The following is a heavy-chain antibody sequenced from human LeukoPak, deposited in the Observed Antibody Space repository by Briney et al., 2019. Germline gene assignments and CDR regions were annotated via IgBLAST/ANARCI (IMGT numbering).Heavy chain of an antibody. CDR2: IKQDGSEQ. CDR3: ARESIVVVPTTMDDASDI. CDR1: GFTFSSYT. Sequence: PGGSLRLSCAASGFTFSSYTINWVRQAPGKGLEWVANIKQDGSEQFYLDSVKGRFTISRDNAKNALYLQMHSLRVEDTAVYYCARESIVVVPTTMDDASDIWGQGTMVTVSS. V-gene: IGHV3-7*01. D-gene: IGHD2-2*01. J-gene: IGHJ3*02.